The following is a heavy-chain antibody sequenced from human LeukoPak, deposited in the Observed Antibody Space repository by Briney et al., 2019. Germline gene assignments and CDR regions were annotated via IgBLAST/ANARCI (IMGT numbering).Heavy chain of an antibody. CDR3: ARNFNNVRGVYGL. Sequence: ASVKVSCKASGYTFTGYYMHWVRQAPGQGLEWRGWINPNSGGTNYAQKFQGRVTMTRDTYISTAYMELSRLRSDYTAVSFCARNFNNVRGVYGLRGPGTPVPVPP. CDR1: GYTFTGYY. CDR2: INPNSGGT. V-gene: IGHV1-2*02. J-gene: IGHJ4*02. D-gene: IGHD3-10*02.